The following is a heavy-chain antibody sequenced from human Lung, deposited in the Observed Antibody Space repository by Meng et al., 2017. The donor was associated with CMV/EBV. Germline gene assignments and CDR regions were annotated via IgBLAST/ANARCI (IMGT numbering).Heavy chain of an antibody. V-gene: IGHV3-30-3*01. CDR3: ARQDGLKMGGPFFDY. D-gene: IGHD3-16*01. Sequence: GESXKISCAASGFTFSNYAMHWVRQAPGRGLEWVAVTSYDGTDKYYADSVKGRFTIPRDNSKNTLILEMNRLKIEDTAVFYCARQDGLKMGGPFFDYWGQGARVTGAS. J-gene: IGHJ4*02. CDR1: GFTFSNYA. CDR2: TSYDGTDK.